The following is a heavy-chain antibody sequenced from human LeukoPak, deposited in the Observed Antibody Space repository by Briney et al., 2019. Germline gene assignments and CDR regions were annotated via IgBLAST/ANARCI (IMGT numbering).Heavy chain of an antibody. Sequence: PPGGSLRLSCSASGFTFSTYWMSWVRQAPGRGLEWVSAISGSGGSAYYADSVKGRFTISRDNSKNTLYLQMNSLRAEDTAVYYCAKDPEYPGRDDYWGQGTLVTVSS. CDR1: GFTFSTYW. CDR3: AKDPEYPGRDDY. J-gene: IGHJ4*02. D-gene: IGHD2-2*01. V-gene: IGHV3-23*01. CDR2: ISGSGGSA.